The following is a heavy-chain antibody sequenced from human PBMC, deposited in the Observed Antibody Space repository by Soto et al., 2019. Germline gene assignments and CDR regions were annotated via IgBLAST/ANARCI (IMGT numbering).Heavy chain of an antibody. Sequence: VGSLRLSCADSGFTFSSYGMHWVRQAPGKGLEWVAVISYDGSNKYYADSVKGRFTISRDNSKNTLYLQMNSLRAEDTAVYYCAKDMGQWPSLYYYHYGMDVWGQGTTVTVSS. D-gene: IGHD6-19*01. CDR2: ISYDGSNK. CDR3: AKDMGQWPSLYYYHYGMDV. J-gene: IGHJ6*02. CDR1: GFTFSSYG. V-gene: IGHV3-30*18.